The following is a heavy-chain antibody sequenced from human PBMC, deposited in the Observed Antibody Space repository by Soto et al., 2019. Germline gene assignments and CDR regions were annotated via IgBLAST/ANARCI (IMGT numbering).Heavy chain of an antibody. CDR1: GFTFSSYA. Sequence: GGSLRLSCAASGFTFSSYAMSWVRQAPGKGLEWVSAISGSGGSTYYADSVKGRFTISRDNSKNTLYLQMNSLRAEDTAVYYCAKGVLAYCGGDCYYYFDYWGQGTLVTVSS. CDR2: ISGSGGST. J-gene: IGHJ4*02. CDR3: AKGVLAYCGGDCYYYFDY. D-gene: IGHD2-21*02. V-gene: IGHV3-23*01.